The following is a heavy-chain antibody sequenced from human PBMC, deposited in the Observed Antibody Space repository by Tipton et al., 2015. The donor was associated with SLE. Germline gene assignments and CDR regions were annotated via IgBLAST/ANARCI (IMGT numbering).Heavy chain of an antibody. CDR1: GGSINNYY. CDR2: VYYIGRA. CDR3: ARIGRDSASWSYDY. Sequence: LRLSCTVSGGSINNYYWSWIRQPPGKGLEWIGSVYYIGRANYNPSLKGQVTISVDRSTNQFSLKLNSVTAADTAVYYCARIGRDSASWSYDYWGHGTLVTVSS. V-gene: IGHV4-59*01. J-gene: IGHJ4*01. D-gene: IGHD6-13*01.